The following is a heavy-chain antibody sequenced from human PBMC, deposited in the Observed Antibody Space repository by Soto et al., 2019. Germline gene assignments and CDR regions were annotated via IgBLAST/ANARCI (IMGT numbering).Heavy chain of an antibody. J-gene: IGHJ4*02. D-gene: IGHD6-13*01. CDR1: GGSISSYY. CDR2: IYTSVST. CDR3: ARQLVRSLICFDY. V-gene: IGHV4-4*07. Sequence: SETLSLTCTVSGGSISSYYWSWIRQPAGKGLEWIGRIYTSVSTNYNPSLKSRVTMSVDTSKNHFSLKLSSVTAADTAVSYCARQLVRSLICFDYWRQGTLVTVSS.